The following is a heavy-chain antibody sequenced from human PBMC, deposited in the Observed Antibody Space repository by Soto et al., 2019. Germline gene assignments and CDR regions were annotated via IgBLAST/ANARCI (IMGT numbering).Heavy chain of an antibody. CDR1: GYTFTSYD. J-gene: IGHJ5*02. CDR2: MNPNSGNT. D-gene: IGHD3-10*01. V-gene: IGHV1-8*01. CDR3: ASERSGAWFDP. Sequence: QVQLVQSGAEVKKPGASVKVSCKASGYTFTSYDINWVRQATGQGLEWMGWMNPNSGNTGYAQKFTGRVTMTRKTSTSTAYMERSSLRSEDTAVYYCASERSGAWFDPWGQGTLVTVSS.